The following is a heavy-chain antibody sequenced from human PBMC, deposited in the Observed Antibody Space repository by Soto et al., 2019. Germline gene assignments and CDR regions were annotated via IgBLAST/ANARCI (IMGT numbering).Heavy chain of an antibody. CDR2: IYSGGST. J-gene: IGHJ4*02. CDR3: ARDKVGSGSYYFDF. CDR1: GFTVSSNY. V-gene: IGHV3-66*01. D-gene: IGHD6-19*01. Sequence: GGSLRLSCAASGFTVSSNYMSWVRQAPGKGLEWVSVIYSGGSTYYADSVKGRFTISRDSSKNALYLQMNSLRAEDTAVYYCARDKVGSGSYYFDFWGQGTPVTVSS.